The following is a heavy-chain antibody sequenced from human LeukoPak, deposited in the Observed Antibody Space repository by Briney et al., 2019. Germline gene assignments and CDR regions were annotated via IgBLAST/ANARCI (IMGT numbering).Heavy chain of an antibody. CDR3: ASFSGSYYSGFDY. V-gene: IGHV1-69*02. D-gene: IGHD1-26*01. Sequence: SVKVSCKASGGTFSSYTISWVRQAPGQGLEWMGRIIPILGIANYAQKFQGRVTITADKSTSTAYMELSSLRSEDTAVYYCASFSGSYYSGFDYWGQGTLVTVSS. CDR1: GGTFSSYT. J-gene: IGHJ4*02. CDR2: IIPILGIA.